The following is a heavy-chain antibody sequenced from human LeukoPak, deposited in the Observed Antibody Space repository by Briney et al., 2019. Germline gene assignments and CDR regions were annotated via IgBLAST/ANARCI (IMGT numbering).Heavy chain of an antibody. D-gene: IGHD6-13*01. CDR2: IIPIFGTA. V-gene: IGHV1-69*06. CDR1: GGTFGSYA. J-gene: IGHJ4*02. CDR3: ARARAAAGTLFDY. Sequence: SVKVSCKASGGTFGSYAISWVRQAPGQGLEWMGGIIPIFGTANYAQKFQGRVTITADKSTSTAYMELSSLRSEDTAVYYCARARAAAGTLFDYWGQGTLVTVSS.